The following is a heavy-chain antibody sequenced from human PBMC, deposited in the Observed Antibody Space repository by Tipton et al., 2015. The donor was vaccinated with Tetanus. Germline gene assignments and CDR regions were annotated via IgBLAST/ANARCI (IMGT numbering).Heavy chain of an antibody. CDR2: ISYDGSNK. CDR1: GFTFSSYA. Sequence: SLRLSCAASGFTFSSYATHWVRQAPGKGLEWVAVISYDGSNKYYADSVKGRFTISRDNSKNTLYLQMNSLRAEDTAVYYCAKYYYDSNTRGYFDDWGQGTLVTVSS. D-gene: IGHD3-22*01. J-gene: IGHJ4*02. V-gene: IGHV3-30-3*02. CDR3: AKYYYDSNTRGYFDD.